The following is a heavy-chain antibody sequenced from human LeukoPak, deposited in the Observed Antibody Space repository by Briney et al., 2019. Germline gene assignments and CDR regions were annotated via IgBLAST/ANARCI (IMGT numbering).Heavy chain of an antibody. D-gene: IGHD3-3*01. CDR2: INHSGST. V-gene: IGHV4-34*01. CDR1: GGSFSGYY. Sequence: SETLSLTCAVYGGSFSGYYWSWIRQPPGKGREWIGEINHSGSTNYSPSLKSRVTISVDTSKNQFSLKLSSVTAADTAVYYCARETRRDTIFGVVHGFDYWGQGTLVTVSS. J-gene: IGHJ4*02. CDR3: ARETRRDTIFGVVHGFDY.